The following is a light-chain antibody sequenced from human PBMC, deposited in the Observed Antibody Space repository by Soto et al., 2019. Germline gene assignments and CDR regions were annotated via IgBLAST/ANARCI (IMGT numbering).Light chain of an antibody. Sequence: EVVLTQSPGTLSVSPGDRATLSCRASRIIGHNYLAWYQQKPGQAPRLLIYATSTRATGIPDRFSGSGSVTDFTLTISRLEPEDFAVYYCQQFGISPWTFGQGTKVDI. CDR2: ATS. CDR3: QQFGISPWT. J-gene: IGKJ1*01. CDR1: RIIGHNY. V-gene: IGKV3-20*01.